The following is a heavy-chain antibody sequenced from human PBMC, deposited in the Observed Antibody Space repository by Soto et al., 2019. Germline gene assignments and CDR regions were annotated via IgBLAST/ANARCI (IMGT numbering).Heavy chain of an antibody. D-gene: IGHD3-10*01. CDR3: ARDLAWGTQTKGYSGSETYYNSWLLS. V-gene: IGHV1-18*01. CDR1: GYTFSNYG. Sequence: GASVKVSCKASGYTFSNYGFSWVRQAPGQGLEWLGWINADNGDTNYAQRLQGRLTMTTDISTNTAYMDLRNLRSDDTAVYYCARDLAWGTQTKGYSGSETYYNSWLLSWGQGTLVTGSS. CDR2: INADNGDT. J-gene: IGHJ5*01.